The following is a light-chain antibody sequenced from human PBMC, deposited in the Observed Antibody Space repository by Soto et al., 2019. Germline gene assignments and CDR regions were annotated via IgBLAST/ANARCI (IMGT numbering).Light chain of an antibody. CDR1: QSVSSY. V-gene: IGKV3-11*01. CDR3: QKGSNWPPLA. J-gene: IGKJ5*01. Sequence: LFTHTTTTMSLSPGARATLSCRSSQSVSSYLAWYQQKPGQAPRLLIYDASNRATGIPARFSGSGSGTDFTLTIRSLEPEDLAVYYCQKGSNWPPLAFGDRRRLAI. CDR2: DAS.